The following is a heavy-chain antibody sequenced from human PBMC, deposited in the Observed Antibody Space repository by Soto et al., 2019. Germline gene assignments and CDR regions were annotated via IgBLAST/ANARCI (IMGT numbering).Heavy chain of an antibody. CDR1: EFTFSNYG. J-gene: IGHJ6*02. Sequence: QVQLVESGGGVVQPGRSLRLSCAASEFTFSNYGMHWVRQAPGKGLEWVAVILNDGSNRYHADSVKDRFTISRDNSKNTRYLQMNSLRAEDTAVYYCASDDEYSGNGMDVWGQGTTVTVS. D-gene: IGHD3-10*01. V-gene: IGHV3-33*01. CDR2: ILNDGSNR. CDR3: ASDDEYSGNGMDV.